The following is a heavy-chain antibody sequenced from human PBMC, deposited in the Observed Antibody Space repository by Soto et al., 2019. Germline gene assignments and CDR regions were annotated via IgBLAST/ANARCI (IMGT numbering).Heavy chain of an antibody. Sequence: PGGSLRLSCVASGFTFSDHYMTWIRQAPGKGLEWLSYISTSSSYTIYADSVKGRFTISRDNALNSLYLQMNSLRAEDTAVYYCARLRLTGYFDYWGQGTLVTVSS. V-gene: IGHV3-11*03. CDR3: ARLRLTGYFDY. J-gene: IGHJ4*02. CDR2: ISTSSSYT. CDR1: GFTFSDHY.